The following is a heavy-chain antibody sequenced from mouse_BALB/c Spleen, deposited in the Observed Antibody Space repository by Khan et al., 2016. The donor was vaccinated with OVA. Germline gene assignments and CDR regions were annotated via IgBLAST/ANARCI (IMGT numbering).Heavy chain of an antibody. CDR2: VDPFSAVT. J-gene: IGHJ3*01. Sequence: VQLKQSGPELMKPGASVKISCKASGYSFTSYYIHWVMQSRGQSLEWIGYVDPFSAVTTYNQKFKGKATLTVDKSSSTAYIHLSNLTSEDSAVYYGTSHGYVAWFTYWGQGTLVTVSA. D-gene: IGHD2-2*01. V-gene: IGHV1-31*01. CDR1: GYSFTSYY. CDR3: TSHGYVAWFTY.